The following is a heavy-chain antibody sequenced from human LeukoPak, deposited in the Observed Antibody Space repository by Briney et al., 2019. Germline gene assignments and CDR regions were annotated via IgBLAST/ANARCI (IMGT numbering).Heavy chain of an antibody. Sequence: ASVKVSCKASGYTVTSYGISWVRQATGQGLEWMGWISAYNGNTNYAQNLQGRVTMTTDTSTSTAYMELRSLRSDDTAVYYCASGSLGGFDAFDIWGQGTMVTVSS. CDR3: ASGSLGGFDAFDI. V-gene: IGHV1-18*01. CDR1: GYTVTSYG. J-gene: IGHJ3*02. D-gene: IGHD3-10*01. CDR2: ISAYNGNT.